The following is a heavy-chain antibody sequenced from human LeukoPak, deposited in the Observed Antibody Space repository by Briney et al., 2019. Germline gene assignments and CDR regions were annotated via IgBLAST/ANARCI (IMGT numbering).Heavy chain of an antibody. CDR3: ARVGTRELRAYYFDY. D-gene: IGHD3-10*01. CDR1: GYTFTSYG. J-gene: IGHJ4*02. CDR2: ISAYNGNT. Sequence: ASVKVSCKASGYTFTSYGISWVRQAPGQGLEWMGWISAYNGNTNYAQKLQGRVTMTTDTSTSTAYMELRSLRSDDTAVYYCARVGTRELRAYYFDYWGQGTLVTVSS. V-gene: IGHV1-18*01.